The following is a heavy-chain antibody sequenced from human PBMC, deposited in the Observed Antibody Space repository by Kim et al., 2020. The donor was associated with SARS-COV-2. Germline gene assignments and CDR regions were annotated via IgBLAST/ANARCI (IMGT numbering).Heavy chain of an antibody. D-gene: IGHD4-4*01. V-gene: IGHV3-23*01. CDR3: AKVTTITAPFYDY. Sequence: YSEPVHGRITIHKDNTKNALNLERNSLRAEDTALYYCAKVTTITAPFYDYWGQGTLVTVSS. J-gene: IGHJ4*02.